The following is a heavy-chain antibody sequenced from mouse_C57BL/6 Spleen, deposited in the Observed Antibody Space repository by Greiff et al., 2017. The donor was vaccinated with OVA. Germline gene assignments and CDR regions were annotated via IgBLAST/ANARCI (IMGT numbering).Heavy chain of an antibody. V-gene: IGHV14-4*01. CDR1: GFNIKDDY. D-gene: IGHD2-2*01. CDR2: IDPENGDT. Sequence: EVQVVESGAELVRPGASVKLSCTASGFNIKDDYMHWVKQRPEQGLEWIGWIDPENGDTEYASKFQGKATITADTSSNTAYLQLSSLTSEDTAVYYCTTGVTTTDYFDYWGQGTTLTVSS. CDR3: TTGVTTTDYFDY. J-gene: IGHJ2*01.